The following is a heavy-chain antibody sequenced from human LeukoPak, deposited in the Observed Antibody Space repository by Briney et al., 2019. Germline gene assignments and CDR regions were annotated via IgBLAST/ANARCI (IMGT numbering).Heavy chain of an antibody. CDR3: AKGPSYYYDSSGYLDY. V-gene: IGHV3-23*01. CDR2: ISGAGGST. D-gene: IGHD3-22*01. Sequence: PGGSLRPSCAASGFTFSSYAMSWVRQAPGKGLGWVSGISGAGGSTYYADSVKGRFTISRDNSKNTLYLQMNSLRAEDTAVYYCAKGPSYYYDSSGYLDYWGQGTLVTVSS. CDR1: GFTFSSYA. J-gene: IGHJ4*02.